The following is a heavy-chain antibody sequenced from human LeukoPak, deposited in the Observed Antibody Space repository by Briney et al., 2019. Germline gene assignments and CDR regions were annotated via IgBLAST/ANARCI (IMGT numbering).Heavy chain of an antibody. J-gene: IGHJ4*02. D-gene: IGHD6-19*01. V-gene: IGHV4-34*01. CDR1: GGSFSDSY. CDR2: ISHSGDT. Sequence: SETLSLTCAVYGGSFSDSYWSWIRQPPGEGLEWVGEISHSGDTNYNPSLKSRVTMSVDTSKNQLSLKLTSVTAADTAVYYCARHARIAVAGLDYWGQGTLVTVSS. CDR3: ARHARIAVAGLDY.